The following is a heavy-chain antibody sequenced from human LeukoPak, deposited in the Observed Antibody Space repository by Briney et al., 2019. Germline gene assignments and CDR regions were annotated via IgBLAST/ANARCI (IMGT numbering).Heavy chain of an antibody. CDR2: MNRKTDSGT. CDR1: GFTFSKAW. V-gene: IGHV3-15*01. CDR3: TTDPFQNIVVVPAAIIKMDY. J-gene: IGHJ4*02. Sequence: GGSLRLSCAASGFTFSKAWMSWVRQAPGKGLEWVGRMNRKTDSGTDYAAPEKGRFTISRDDSKNTLYLQMNSLKTEDTAVYYCTTDPFQNIVVVPAAIIKMDYWGQGTLVTV. D-gene: IGHD2-2*01.